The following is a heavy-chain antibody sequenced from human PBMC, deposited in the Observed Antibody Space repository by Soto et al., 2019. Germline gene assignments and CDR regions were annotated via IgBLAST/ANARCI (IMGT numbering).Heavy chain of an antibody. D-gene: IGHD6-25*01. V-gene: IGHV3-23*01. CDR2: ISVSGCST. CDR3: AKDGQRVY. J-gene: IGHJ4*02. Sequence: GGSLRLSCAASGFTCSSYAMRWVRQAPGEGLEWVAAISVSGCSTYYADSVKGRFTISRANSKNTLYLQMNSLRAEDTAVYYFAKDGQRVYWGQGTLVTVSS. CDR1: GFTCSSYA.